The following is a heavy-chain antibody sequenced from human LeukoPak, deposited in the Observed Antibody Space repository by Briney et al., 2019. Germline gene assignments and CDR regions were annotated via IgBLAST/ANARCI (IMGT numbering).Heavy chain of an antibody. V-gene: IGHV1-2*02. CDR3: ARGLVGATHMDV. D-gene: IGHD1-26*01. CDR1: GYTFSGHY. J-gene: IGHJ6*02. CDR2: INPNRGGT. Sequence: ASVKVSCKASGYTFSGHYMHWVRQAPGQGLEWMGWINPNRGGTNSAQKFQGRVTMTRDTSISTAYMELSRLRSDDTAVYSCARGLVGATHMDVWGQGTTVTVSS.